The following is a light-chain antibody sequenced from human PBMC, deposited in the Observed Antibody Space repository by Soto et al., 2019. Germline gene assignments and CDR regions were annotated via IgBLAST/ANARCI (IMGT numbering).Light chain of an antibody. J-gene: IGKJ4*01. Sequence: DIQMTQSPSFVSASVGDRVTITCRAAQDLSIYLAWYQQKPGQAPKVLINTASKLESGVPARFSGSGSGTDFTLTISSLQPEDSATYYWQQARGPPFTFGGGTKVEIK. V-gene: IGKV1-12*01. CDR1: QDLSIY. CDR2: TAS. CDR3: QQARGPPFT.